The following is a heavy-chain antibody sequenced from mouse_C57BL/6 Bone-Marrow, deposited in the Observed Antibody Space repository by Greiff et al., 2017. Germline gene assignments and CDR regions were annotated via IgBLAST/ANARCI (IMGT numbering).Heavy chain of an antibody. CDR1: GYTFTTYS. CDR3: VNGCNNGGYYCDY. J-gene: IGHJ2*01. D-gene: IGHD1-1*02. Sequence: VLLQQSGAELVKPGASVKMSCKASGYTFTTYSIDWMKQSHGQSLEWIGNFHPYNDDTKYNEKFKGKATLTVEKSSSTAYLELSRLTSEDSAVFSRVNGCNNGGYYCDYWGQGTTLTVSS. V-gene: IGHV1-47*01. CDR2: FHPYNDDT.